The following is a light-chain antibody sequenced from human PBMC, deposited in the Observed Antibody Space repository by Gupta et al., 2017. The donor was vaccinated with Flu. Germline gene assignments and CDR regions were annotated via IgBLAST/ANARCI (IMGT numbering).Light chain of an antibody. CDR3: SSYGSTCTGV. J-gene: IGLJ2*01. CDR2: SNT. Sequence: SVTISCTGSTSDVGNYYDVSWQQQPRATPPILMCDSNTERPAGAPRLCDGANAGTTALLTTSGHQAEDEAYYYCSSYGSTCTGVFGGGTKLTVL. CDR1: TSDVGNYYD. V-gene: IGLV2-11*01.